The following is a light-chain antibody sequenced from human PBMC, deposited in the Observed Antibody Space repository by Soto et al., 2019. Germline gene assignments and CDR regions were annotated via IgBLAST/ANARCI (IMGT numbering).Light chain of an antibody. CDR3: QQYYSSLT. CDR1: QTVFHSSYNKDF. CDR2: WAS. V-gene: IGKV4-1*01. J-gene: IGKJ2*01. Sequence: DIVMTQSPDSLSVSLGERATINCKSSQTVFHSSYNKDFLAWYQQKPGQPPKLLFYWASTRGSGVPARFSGGGSGTDFSLAISSLQPEDVAVYYCQQYYSSLTFGQGTKLEIK.